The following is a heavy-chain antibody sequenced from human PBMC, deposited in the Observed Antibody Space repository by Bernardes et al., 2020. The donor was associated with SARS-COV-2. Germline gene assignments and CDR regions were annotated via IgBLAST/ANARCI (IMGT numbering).Heavy chain of an antibody. CDR2: VNSDGSST. Sequence: GGSLRLSCAASGFSFSNYWMHWVRQAPGEGPLWVSRVNSDGSSTTYADSVKGRFTISRDNARNMVFLQMDSLRDEDTAVYHCARGLGGPGGRVGAFDIWGQGTMVTVSS. J-gene: IGHJ3*02. V-gene: IGHV3-74*01. CDR3: ARGLGGPGGRVGAFDI. CDR1: GFSFSNYW. D-gene: IGHD3-3*01.